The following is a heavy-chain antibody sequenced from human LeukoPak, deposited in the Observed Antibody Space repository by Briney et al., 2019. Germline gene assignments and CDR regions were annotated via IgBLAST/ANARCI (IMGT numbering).Heavy chain of an antibody. CDR1: GYTFTSYD. J-gene: IGHJ6*02. V-gene: IGHV1-8*01. CDR3: ASLYYDFWSGYYSYYYYYGMDV. Sequence: ASVTVSCTASGYTFTSYDINWVRQATGQGLEWMGWMNPNSGNTGYAQKFQGRVTMTRNTSISTAYMELSSLRSEDTAVYYCASLYYDFWSGYYSYYYYYGMDVWGQGTTVTVSS. CDR2: MNPNSGNT. D-gene: IGHD3-3*01.